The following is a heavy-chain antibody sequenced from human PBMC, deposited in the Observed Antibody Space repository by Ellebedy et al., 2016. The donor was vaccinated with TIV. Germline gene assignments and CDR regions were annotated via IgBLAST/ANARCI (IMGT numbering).Heavy chain of an antibody. Sequence: MPSETLSLTCAVYGGSFSGYYWSWIRQPPGKGLEWIGEINHSGSTNYNPSLKSRVTISVDTSKNQFSLKLSSVTAADTAVYYCARDGSMGYYYYGMDVWGQGTTVTVSS. CDR2: INHSGST. D-gene: IGHD2-15*01. V-gene: IGHV4-34*01. CDR3: ARDGSMGYYYYGMDV. CDR1: GGSFSGYY. J-gene: IGHJ6*02.